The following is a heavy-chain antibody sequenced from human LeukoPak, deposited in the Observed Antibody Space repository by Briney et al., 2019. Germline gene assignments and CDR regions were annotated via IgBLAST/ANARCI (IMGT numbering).Heavy chain of an antibody. D-gene: IGHD4-23*01. V-gene: IGHV4-59*01. CDR2: IYYNGDS. Sequence: SETLSLTCTVSGDSISSYYWSWIRQPPGKGLEYIGHIYYNGDSNYKPSLKSRVTISVDTSKSQFSLQLRSVTTADTAVYYCARTKYGGHSIYHYYLDVWGKGTTVTVSS. CDR3: ARTKYGGHSIYHYYLDV. CDR1: GDSISSYY. J-gene: IGHJ6*03.